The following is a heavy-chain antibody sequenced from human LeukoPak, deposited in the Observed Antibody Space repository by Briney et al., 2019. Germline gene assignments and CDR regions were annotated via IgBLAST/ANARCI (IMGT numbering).Heavy chain of an antibody. CDR2: IYTSGST. D-gene: IGHD2-2*01. J-gene: IGHJ3*02. V-gene: IGHV4-61*02. Sequence: SQTLSLTCTVSGGSISSGSYYWSWIRQPAGKGLEWIGRIYTSGSTNYNPSLKSRVTISVDTSKNQLSLKLSSVTAADTAVYYCARGLEDIVVVPAAIPDDAFDIWGQGTMVTVSS. CDR3: ARGLEDIVVVPAAIPDDAFDI. CDR1: GGSISSGSYY.